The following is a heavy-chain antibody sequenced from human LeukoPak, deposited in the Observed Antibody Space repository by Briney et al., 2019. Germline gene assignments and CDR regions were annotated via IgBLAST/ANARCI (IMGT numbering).Heavy chain of an antibody. CDR2: IYYSGST. J-gene: IGHJ4*02. CDR3: ARGYSSSDYYFDY. CDR1: GGSISSSSYY. Sequence: PSETLSLTCTVSGGSISSSSYYWGWIRQPPGKGLEWIGSIYYSGSTYYNPSLKSRVTISVDTSKNQFSLKLSSVTAADTAVYYCARGYSSSDYYFDYWGQGTPVTVSS. D-gene: IGHD6-13*01. V-gene: IGHV4-39*07.